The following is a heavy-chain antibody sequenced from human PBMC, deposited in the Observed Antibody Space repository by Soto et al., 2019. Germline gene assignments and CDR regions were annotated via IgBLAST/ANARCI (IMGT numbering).Heavy chain of an antibody. D-gene: IGHD3-22*01. CDR2: ISAYNGNT. CDR1: GYTFTSYG. J-gene: IGHJ3*02. CDR3: ARVPNYYDSSGYSNFGAFDI. V-gene: IGHV1-18*01. Sequence: QVQLVQSGAEVKKPGASVKVSCKASGYTFTSYGISWVRQAPGQGLEWMGWISAYNGNTNYAQKLQGRVTMTTDTSTSTAYMELRSLRSDDTAVYYCARVPNYYDSSGYSNFGAFDIWGQGTMVTVSS.